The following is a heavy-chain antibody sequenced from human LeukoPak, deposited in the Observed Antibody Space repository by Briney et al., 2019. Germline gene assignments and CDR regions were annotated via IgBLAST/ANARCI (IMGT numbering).Heavy chain of an antibody. J-gene: IGHJ4*02. CDR2: ISWNSGSI. V-gene: IGHV3-9*01. D-gene: IGHD2-21*02. Sequence: GRSLRPSCAASGFTFDDYAMHWVRQAPGKGLEWVSGISWNSGSIGYADSVKGRFTISRDNAKNSLYLQMNSLRAEDTALYYCAKASIVVVTAPMYFDYWGQGTLVTVSS. CDR1: GFTFDDYA. CDR3: AKASIVVVTAPMYFDY.